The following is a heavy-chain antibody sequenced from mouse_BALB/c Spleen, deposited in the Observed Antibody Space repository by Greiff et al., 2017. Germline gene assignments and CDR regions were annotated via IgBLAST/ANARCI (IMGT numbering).Heavy chain of an antibody. Sequence: EVHLVESGGGLVQPGGSRKLSCAASGFTFSSFGMHWVRQAPEKGLEWVAYISSGSSTIYYADTVKGRFTISRDNPKNTLFLQMTSLRSEDTAMYYCARSGDYPYYYAMDYWGQGTSVTVSS. CDR2: ISSGSSTI. CDR1: GFTFSSFG. D-gene: IGHD2-4*01. V-gene: IGHV5-17*02. CDR3: ARSGDYPYYYAMDY. J-gene: IGHJ4*01.